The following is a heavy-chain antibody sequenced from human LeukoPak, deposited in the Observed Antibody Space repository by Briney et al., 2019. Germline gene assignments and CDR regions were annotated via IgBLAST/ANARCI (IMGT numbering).Heavy chain of an antibody. D-gene: IGHD6-13*01. Sequence: SETLSLTCTVSGGSISSYYWSWIRQPAGKGLEWIGRIYTSGSTNYNPSLKSRVTISVDTSKNQFSLKSSSVTTADTAVYYCARGKPAAGQDYFDYWGQGTLLTVSS. CDR3: ARGKPAAGQDYFDY. CDR1: GGSISSYY. V-gene: IGHV4-4*07. CDR2: IYTSGST. J-gene: IGHJ4*02.